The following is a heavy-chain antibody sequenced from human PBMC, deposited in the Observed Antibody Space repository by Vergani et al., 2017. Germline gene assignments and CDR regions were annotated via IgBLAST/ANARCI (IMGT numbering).Heavy chain of an antibody. CDR1: GFTFSSYG. J-gene: IGHJ5*02. CDR2: ISYDGSNK. D-gene: IGHD2-21*02. Sequence: QVQLVESGGGVVKPGRSLRLSCAASGFTFSSYGMHWVRPAPGKGLEWVAVISYDGSNKYYADSVKGRFTISRDNSKNTLYLQMNSLRAEETAVYYCAKGTARGLDPWGQGTLVTVSS. CDR3: AKGTARGLDP. V-gene: IGHV3-30*18.